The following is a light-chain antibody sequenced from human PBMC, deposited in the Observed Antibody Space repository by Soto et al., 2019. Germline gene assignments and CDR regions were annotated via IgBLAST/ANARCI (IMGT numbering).Light chain of an antibody. Sequence: QSALTQPASVSGSPGQSTTISCSGSISDVGSSGPVSWYQHHPGQVPKLIIYEGSRRPSGVSSRFSGSKTGNTASLTITGLQAEDEANYYCCSYVGARTYVFGTGTKVTVL. CDR2: EGS. V-gene: IGLV2-23*01. CDR3: CSYVGARTYV. J-gene: IGLJ1*01. CDR1: ISDVGSSGP.